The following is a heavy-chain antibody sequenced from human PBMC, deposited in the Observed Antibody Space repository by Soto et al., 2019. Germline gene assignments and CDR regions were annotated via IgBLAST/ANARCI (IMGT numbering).Heavy chain of an antibody. J-gene: IGHJ4*02. V-gene: IGHV3-48*02. D-gene: IGHD3-22*01. CDR3: ASGSGSGYYGLFDY. CDR1: GFTFRIYS. Sequence: EVQLVESGGGLVQPGGSLKLSCAASGFTFRIYSMNWVRQAPGKGLEWISYISSSSSSISYADSLKGRFTISRDNAKNSVYLQMHSLRDEDTAVYYCASGSGSGYYGLFDYWGQGTLVTVSS. CDR2: ISSSSSSI.